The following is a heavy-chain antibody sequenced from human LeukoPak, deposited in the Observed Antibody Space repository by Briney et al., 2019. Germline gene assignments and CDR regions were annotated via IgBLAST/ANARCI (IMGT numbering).Heavy chain of an antibody. D-gene: IGHD6-13*01. Sequence: PGRSLRLSCAASGFTFSSYGMHWVRQAPGKGLEWVAVIWNDGSYKYYADSVKGRFTISRDNSKNTLYVQMNSLRVEDTAVYYCARSIAAQTNNWFDPWGQGTLVTVSS. J-gene: IGHJ5*02. CDR1: GFTFSSYG. CDR2: IWNDGSYK. CDR3: ARSIAAQTNNWFDP. V-gene: IGHV3-33*01.